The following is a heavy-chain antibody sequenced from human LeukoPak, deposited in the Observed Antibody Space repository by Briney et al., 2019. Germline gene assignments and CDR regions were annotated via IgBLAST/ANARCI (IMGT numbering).Heavy chain of an antibody. V-gene: IGHV3-30*02. J-gene: IGHJ3*02. CDR3: AGGPITMIVSGDHAFDI. D-gene: IGHD3-22*01. CDR1: GLTFKNSG. Sequence: GGSLRLSCTVSGLTFKNSGMHWVRQAPGKGLEWVAFIQYDEIKKFYGDSVKGRFTISRDNSKNSLSLQMNNLRPEDTAVYYCAGGPITMIVSGDHAFDIWGQGTMVTVSS. CDR2: IQYDEIKK.